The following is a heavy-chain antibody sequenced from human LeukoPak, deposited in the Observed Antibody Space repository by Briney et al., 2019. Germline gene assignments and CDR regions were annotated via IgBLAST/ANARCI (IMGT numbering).Heavy chain of an antibody. V-gene: IGHV1-8*01. D-gene: IGHD6-6*01. J-gene: IGHJ2*01. CDR2: MNPNSGNT. CDR3: ARDRRWSHPQYSRRLWYFDL. CDR1: GYTFTSYD. Sequence: GASVKVSCKASGYTFTSYDINWVRQATGQGLEWMGWMNPNSGNTGYAQKFQGRVTMTRNTSISTAYMEPSSLRSDDTAVYYCARDRRWSHPQYSRRLWYFDLWGRGTLVTVSS.